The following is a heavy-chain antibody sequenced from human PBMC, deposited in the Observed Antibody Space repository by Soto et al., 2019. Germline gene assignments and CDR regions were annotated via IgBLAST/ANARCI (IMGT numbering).Heavy chain of an antibody. V-gene: IGHV3-73*01. Sequence: GGSLRLSCAASGFTFSGSAMHWVRQASGKGLEWVGRIRSKANSYATAYAASVKGRFTISRDDSKNTAYLQMNSLKTEDTAVYYCTRHEGSNTYYDRSGYYSPWDYYGMDVWGQGTTVTVSS. CDR3: TRHEGSNTYYDRSGYYSPWDYYGMDV. J-gene: IGHJ6*02. CDR2: IRSKANSYAT. D-gene: IGHD3-22*01. CDR1: GFTFSGSA.